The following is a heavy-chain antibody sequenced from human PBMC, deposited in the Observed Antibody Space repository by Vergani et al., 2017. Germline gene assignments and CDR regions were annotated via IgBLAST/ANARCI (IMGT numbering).Heavy chain of an antibody. V-gene: IGHV3-11*05. D-gene: IGHD6-13*01. CDR3: ARDGPNGIAAAGRNSPPDY. Sequence: VQLVESGGGLVQPGGSLRLSCAASGFTVSSNYMSWVRQAPGKGLEWVSYISSSSSYTNYADSVKGRFTISRDNAKNSLYLQMNSLRAEDTAVYYCARDGPNGIAAAGRNSPPDYWGQGTLVTVSS. CDR2: ISSSSSYT. CDR1: GFTVSSNY. J-gene: IGHJ4*02.